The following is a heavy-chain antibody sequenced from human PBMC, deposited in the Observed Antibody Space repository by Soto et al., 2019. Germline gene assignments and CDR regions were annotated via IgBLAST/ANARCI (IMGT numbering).Heavy chain of an antibody. D-gene: IGHD1-26*01. J-gene: IGHJ3*02. CDR2: ISSSSIYI. CDR3: ARGDVGASLDAFDI. V-gene: IGHV3-21*01. Sequence: EVQLVESGGGLVKPGGSLRLSCAASGFTFSSYSINWVRQAPGKGLEWVSSISSSSIYIYYADSVKGRFTISRDNAKNSLYLQMNSLRAEETAVYYCARGDVGASLDAFDIWGQGTMVTVSS. CDR1: GFTFSSYS.